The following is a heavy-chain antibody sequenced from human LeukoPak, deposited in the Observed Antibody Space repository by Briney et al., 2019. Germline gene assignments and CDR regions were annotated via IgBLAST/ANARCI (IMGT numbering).Heavy chain of an antibody. CDR3: AWGYRISYYYYMDV. Sequence: ASVKVSCNASGYTLTSYDINWVRQATGEGLEWMGWMNPNSGNTGYAQKFQGRVTMTRNTSISTAYMELSSLRSEDMAVYYCAWGYRISYYYYMDVWGKGTTVTVSS. D-gene: IGHD5-12*01. CDR1: GYTLTSYD. CDR2: MNPNSGNT. V-gene: IGHV1-8*01. J-gene: IGHJ6*03.